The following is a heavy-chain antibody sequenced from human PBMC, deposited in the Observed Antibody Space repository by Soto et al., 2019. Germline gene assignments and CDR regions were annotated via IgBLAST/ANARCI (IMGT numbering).Heavy chain of an antibody. CDR1: GGSISSYY. D-gene: IGHD2-21*01. CDR3: ARDHISFDS. J-gene: IGHJ5*01. V-gene: IGHV4-59*01. CDR2: IYYSGST. Sequence: SETLSLTCTVSGGSISSYYWSWIRQPPGKGLEWIGYIYYSGSTNYNPSLKSRVIISVDTSKNQFSLKLSSVTAADTAVYYCARDHISFDSWGQGTLVTVSS.